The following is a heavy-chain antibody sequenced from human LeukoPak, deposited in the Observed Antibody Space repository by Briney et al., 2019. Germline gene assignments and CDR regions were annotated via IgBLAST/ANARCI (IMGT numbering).Heavy chain of an antibody. Sequence: GGSLRLSCAASGFTFSSYWMSWVRQAPGKGLEWVANINEDETEKFYVDSVVGRFTISRDNGKNFLYLQMNSLRAEDTAVYYCAKSGGFFDTWGQGTLVTVSS. CDR1: GFTFSSYW. CDR3: AKSGGFFDT. V-gene: IGHV3-7*01. J-gene: IGHJ5*02. CDR2: INEDETEK. D-gene: IGHD1-26*01.